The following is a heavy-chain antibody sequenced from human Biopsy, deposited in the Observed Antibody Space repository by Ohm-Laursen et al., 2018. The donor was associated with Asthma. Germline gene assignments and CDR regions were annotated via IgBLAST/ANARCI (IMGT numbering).Heavy chain of an antibody. CDR2: INAANGNT. CDR1: GYTFINYA. CDR3: ARTYFDFLTGQVHDAFAM. J-gene: IGHJ3*02. D-gene: IGHD3-9*01. Sequence: ASVKVSCKASGYTFINYAIHWVRQAPGHSLEWMGWINAANGNTKYSQKFQGRLTISRDTSASTDYMDLSSLRSEDTAVYYCARTYFDFLTGQVHDAFAMWGQGTMVTVSS. V-gene: IGHV1-3*01.